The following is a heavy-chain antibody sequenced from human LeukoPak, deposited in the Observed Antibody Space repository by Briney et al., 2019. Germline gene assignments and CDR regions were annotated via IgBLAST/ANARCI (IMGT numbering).Heavy chain of an antibody. CDR3: ARGVDGYNFSYFDY. CDR1: GFTFSSYA. D-gene: IGHD5-24*01. V-gene: IGHV3-30-3*01. CDR2: ISYDGSNK. J-gene: IGHJ4*02. Sequence: PGGPLRLSCAASGFTFSSYAMHWVRQAPGKGLEWVAVISYDGSNKYYADSVKGRLTISRDNSKNTLYLQMNSLRAEDTAVCYCARGVDGYNFSYFDYWGQGTLVTVSS.